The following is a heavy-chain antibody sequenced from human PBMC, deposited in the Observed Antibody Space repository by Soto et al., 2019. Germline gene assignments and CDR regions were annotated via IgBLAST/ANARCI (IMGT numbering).Heavy chain of an antibody. D-gene: IGHD4-17*01. CDR3: ARDFYGDYEINWFDP. Sequence: QVQLVESGGGVVQPGRSLRLSCAASGFTFSSYGMHWVRQAPGKGLEWVAVIWYDGSNKYYADSVKGRFTISRDNSKNTLYLQMNSLRAEDTAVYYCARDFYGDYEINWFDPWGQGTLVTVSS. CDR1: GFTFSSYG. V-gene: IGHV3-33*01. CDR2: IWYDGSNK. J-gene: IGHJ5*02.